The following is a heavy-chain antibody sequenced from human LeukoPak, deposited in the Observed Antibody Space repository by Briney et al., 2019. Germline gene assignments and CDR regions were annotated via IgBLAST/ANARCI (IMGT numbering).Heavy chain of an antibody. Sequence: PGGSLRLSCAVSGFTFDDYAMHWVRQVPGKGLEWVSGINWNSDSIGYAVSVKGRFTISRDNSKNTLYLQMNSLRAEDTAVYYCASSGLFGEFSSIALDYWGQGTLVTVSS. D-gene: IGHD3-10*02. CDR3: ASSGLFGEFSSIALDY. J-gene: IGHJ4*02. V-gene: IGHV3-9*01. CDR1: GFTFDDYA. CDR2: INWNSDSI.